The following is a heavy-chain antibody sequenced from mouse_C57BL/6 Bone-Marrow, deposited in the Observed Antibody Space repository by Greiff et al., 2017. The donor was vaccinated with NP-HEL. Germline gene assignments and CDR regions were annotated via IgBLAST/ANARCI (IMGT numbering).Heavy chain of an antibody. CDR2: IRNKANGYTT. D-gene: IGHD1-1*01. V-gene: IGHV7-3*01. CDR1: GFTFTDYY. Sequence: VQLKESGGGLVQPGGSLSLSCAASGFTFTDYYMSWVRQPPGKALEWLGFIRNKANGYTTEYSASVKGRFTISRDNSQSILYLQMNALRAEDSATYYCARLIFYGSSYPYWYFDVWGTGTTVTVSS. J-gene: IGHJ1*03. CDR3: ARLIFYGSSYPYWYFDV.